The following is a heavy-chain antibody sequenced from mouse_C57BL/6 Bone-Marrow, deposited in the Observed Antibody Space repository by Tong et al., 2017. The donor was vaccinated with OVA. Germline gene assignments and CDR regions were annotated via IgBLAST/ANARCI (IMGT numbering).Heavy chain of an antibody. CDR2: ISDGGSYT. V-gene: IGHV5-4*02. D-gene: IGHD1-2*01. CDR1: GFTFSDYY. Sequence: EVQLQESGGGLVKPGGSLKLSCAASGFTFSDYYMYWVRQTPEKRLEWVATISDGGSYTYYPDSVKGRFTISRDNAKNNRYLQMSSLKSEDTAMYYCPDGLDYWGQGTTLTVSS. CDR3: PDGLDY. J-gene: IGHJ2*01.